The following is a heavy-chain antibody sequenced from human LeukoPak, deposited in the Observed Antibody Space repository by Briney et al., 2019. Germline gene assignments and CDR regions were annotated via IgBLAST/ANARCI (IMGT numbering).Heavy chain of an antibody. V-gene: IGHV4-34*01. CDR3: ARTTEGYCRGGSCYYYYYYMDV. Sequence: PSETLSLTCAVYGGSFSGYYWSWIRQPPGKGLEWIGEIHHSGGTNYNPSLKSRVTISVDTSKNQFSLRLSSVTAADTAVYYCARTTEGYCRGGSCYYYYYYMDVWGKGTTVTVSS. D-gene: IGHD2-15*01. CDR1: GGSFSGYY. CDR2: IHHSGGT. J-gene: IGHJ6*03.